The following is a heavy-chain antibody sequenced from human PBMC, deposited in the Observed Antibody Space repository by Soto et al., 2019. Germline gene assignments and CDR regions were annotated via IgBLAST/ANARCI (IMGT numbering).Heavy chain of an antibody. CDR2: VSDDGSNK. CDR3: AKEWVYDSSGWSFDY. Sequence: QVQLVESGGGVVQPGRSLRLSCAASGFTFSSYGMHWVRQAPGKGLEWVAVVSDDGSNKYYADSVKGRFTISRDNSKNTLYLQMSSLRAEYTAVYYCAKEWVYDSSGWSFDYWGQGTLVTVSS. J-gene: IGHJ4*02. D-gene: IGHD3-22*01. V-gene: IGHV3-30*18. CDR1: GFTFSSYG.